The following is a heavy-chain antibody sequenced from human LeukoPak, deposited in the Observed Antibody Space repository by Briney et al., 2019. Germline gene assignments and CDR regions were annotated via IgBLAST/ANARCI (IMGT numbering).Heavy chain of an antibody. CDR3: SRDRGISGE. CDR1: GFTFSSYV. CDR2: ISDSGDST. D-gene: IGHD1-14*01. J-gene: IGHJ4*02. Sequence: GGSLRLSCAASGFTFSSYVMSWVRQDPGKGLEWVSAISDSGDSTYYADSVKGRFTISRDNSKNTVYLQMESLRVEDTAVYYCSRDRGISGEWGQGTLVTVSS. V-gene: IGHV3-23*01.